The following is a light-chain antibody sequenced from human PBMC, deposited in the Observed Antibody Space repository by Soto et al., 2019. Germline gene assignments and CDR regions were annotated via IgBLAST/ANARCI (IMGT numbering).Light chain of an antibody. V-gene: IGKV3-11*01. J-gene: IGKJ1*01. CDR2: DAS. Sequence: EIVLTQSPATLSLSPGERATLSFMSSQSVSSYLAWYQQKPGQAPRLLIYDASNRATGIPARFSGSGSGTDFTLTISSLEPEDFAVYYCQQRSNWPPRTFGQGTKVDI. CDR1: QSVSSY. CDR3: QQRSNWPPRT.